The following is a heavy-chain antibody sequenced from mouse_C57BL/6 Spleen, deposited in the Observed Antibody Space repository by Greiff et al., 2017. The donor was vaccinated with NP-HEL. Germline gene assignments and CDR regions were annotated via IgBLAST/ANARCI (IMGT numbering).Heavy chain of an antibody. Sequence: QVQLQQPGAELVKPGASVKLSCKASGYTFTSYWMQWVKQRPGQGLEWIGEIDPSDSYTNYNQKFKGKATLTVDPSSSTAYMQRSSLPSEDSAVYYCARGATSGMDYWGQGTSVTVSS. CDR1: GYTFTSYW. CDR3: ARGATSGMDY. D-gene: IGHD1-1*01. J-gene: IGHJ4*01. V-gene: IGHV1-50*01. CDR2: IDPSDSYT.